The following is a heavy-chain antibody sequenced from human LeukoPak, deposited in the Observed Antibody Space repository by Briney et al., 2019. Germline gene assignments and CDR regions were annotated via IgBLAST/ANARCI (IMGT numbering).Heavy chain of an antibody. CDR1: GFTFSSYA. J-gene: IGHJ4*02. CDR3: AKVATVTTYALADY. V-gene: IGHV3-30*02. D-gene: IGHD4-17*01. Sequence: GGSLRLSCAASGFTFSSYAMHWVRQAPGKGLEWVSFIRSHGNNKYYADSVKGRFTISRDNSKNTLYLQMNSLRAEDTAIYYCAKVATVTTYALADYWGQGTLVTVSS. CDR2: IRSHGNNK.